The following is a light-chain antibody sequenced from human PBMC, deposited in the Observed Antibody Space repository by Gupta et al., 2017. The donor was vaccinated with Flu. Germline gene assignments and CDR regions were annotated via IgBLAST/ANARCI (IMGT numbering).Light chain of an antibody. V-gene: IGLV3-21*02. CDR1: NIGSRT. Sequence: SYVLTQPPSVSVAPGQTARITCGVDNIGSRTVHWYQQRPGQAPILVLYDDTDRPSGIPERFSGYISGNTATLTITRVEGGDEADYYCQLWGGDHAVFGGGTQLTGL. J-gene: IGLJ7*01. CDR2: DDT. CDR3: QLWGGDHAV.